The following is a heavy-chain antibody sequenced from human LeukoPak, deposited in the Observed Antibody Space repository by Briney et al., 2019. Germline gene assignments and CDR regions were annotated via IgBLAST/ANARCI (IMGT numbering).Heavy chain of an antibody. CDR1: GGSISSGGYS. J-gene: IGHJ4*02. CDR3: ARGRRDGYNYYDY. D-gene: IGHD5-24*01. V-gene: IGHV4-30-2*01. Sequence: ASETLSLTCAVSGGSISSGGYSWSWIRQPPGKGLKWIGYIYHSGSTYYNPSLKSRVTISVDTSKNQFSLKLSSVTAADTAVYYCARGRRDGYNYYDYWGQGTLVTVSS. CDR2: IYHSGST.